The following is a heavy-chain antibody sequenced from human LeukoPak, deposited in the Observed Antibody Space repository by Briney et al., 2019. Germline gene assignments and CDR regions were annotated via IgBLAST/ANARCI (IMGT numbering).Heavy chain of an antibody. CDR2: FDPEDGET. CDR3: ATVLKYYGDYGDYFDY. CDR1: GYTLTELS. J-gene: IGHJ4*02. D-gene: IGHD4-17*01. V-gene: IGHV1-24*01. Sequence: ASVKVSCKVSGYTLTELSMHWVRQAPGKGLEWMGGFDPEDGETIYAQKFQGRVTMTEDTSTDTAYMELSSLRSEDTAVYYCATVLKYYGDYGDYFDYWGQGTLVTVSS.